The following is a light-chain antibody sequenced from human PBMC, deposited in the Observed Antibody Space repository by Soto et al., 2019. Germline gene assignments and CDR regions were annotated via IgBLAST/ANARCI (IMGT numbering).Light chain of an antibody. CDR2: GAS. CDR3: QQYGSSRT. CDR1: QSVSRSY. J-gene: IGKJ1*01. V-gene: IGKV3-20*01. Sequence: ESGLRQSPGTMSLSPGERDTLSCRASQSVSRSYLAWYQQKPGQAPRLLIYGASSRATGIPDRFSGSGSGTDFTLTISRLEPEDFAVYYCQQYGSSRTFGQGTKVEIK.